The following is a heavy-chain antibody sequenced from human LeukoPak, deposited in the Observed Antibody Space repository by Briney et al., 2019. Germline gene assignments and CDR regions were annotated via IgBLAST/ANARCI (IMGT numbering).Heavy chain of an antibody. CDR3: ARHRRSSNWYGY. CDR1: GGSFSGYY. V-gene: IGHV4-34*01. J-gene: IGHJ5*01. Sequence: PSETLSLTCAVYGGSFSGYYWSWIRQPPGKGLEWIGEINHSGSTNYNPSLKSRVTISVDTSKNQFSLKLSSVTAADTAVYYCARHRRSSNWYGYWGQGTLVTVSS. CDR2: INHSGST. D-gene: IGHD6-13*01.